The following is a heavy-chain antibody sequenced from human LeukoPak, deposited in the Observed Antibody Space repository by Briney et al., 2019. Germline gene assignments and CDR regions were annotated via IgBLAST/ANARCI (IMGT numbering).Heavy chain of an antibody. V-gene: IGHV4-34*01. D-gene: IGHD3-10*01. CDR3: ARQGGSGSYYLTIDY. J-gene: IGHJ4*02. Sequence: SETLSLTCAVYGGSFSGYYWSWIRQPPGKGLEWIGEINHSGSTNYNPSLKSRVTISVDTSKNQFSLKLSSVTAADTAAYYCARQGGSGSYYLTIDYWGQGTLVTVSS. CDR1: GGSFSGYY. CDR2: INHSGST.